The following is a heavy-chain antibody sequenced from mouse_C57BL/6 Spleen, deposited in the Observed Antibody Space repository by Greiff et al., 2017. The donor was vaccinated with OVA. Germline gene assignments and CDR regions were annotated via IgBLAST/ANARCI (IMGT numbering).Heavy chain of an antibody. D-gene: IGHD2-3*01. Sequence: VQLQQPGAELVMPGASVKLSCKASGSTFTSYWMHWVKQRPGQGLEWIGELDPSASYTNYNQTFKGKSTLTVDKSSSTAYMQLSSLTSEDSAVYYCARQGLLRGDYYAMDYWGQGTSVTVSS. CDR3: ARQGLLRGDYYAMDY. V-gene: IGHV1-69*01. CDR2: LDPSASYT. J-gene: IGHJ4*01. CDR1: GSTFTSYW.